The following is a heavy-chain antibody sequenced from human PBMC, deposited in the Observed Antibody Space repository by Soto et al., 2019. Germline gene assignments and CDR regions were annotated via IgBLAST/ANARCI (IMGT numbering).Heavy chain of an antibody. D-gene: IGHD3-16*01. CDR3: AKLVDKSLDAY. CDR2: VSYDERNI. Sequence: GGSLRLSCVASGFTFSTSDMHWVRQAPGQGLEWVAVVSYDERNIYYADSVKGRFSVSRDNSKNTLFLHMNSLRAEDTAVYFCAKLVDKSLDAYWGQGALVTVSS. J-gene: IGHJ4*02. CDR1: GFTFSTSD. V-gene: IGHV3-30*18.